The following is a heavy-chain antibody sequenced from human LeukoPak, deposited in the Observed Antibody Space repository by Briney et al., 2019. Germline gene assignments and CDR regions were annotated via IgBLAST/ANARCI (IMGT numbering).Heavy chain of an antibody. CDR2: IDTAGKS. D-gene: IGHD3-22*01. CDR1: GFTFRSYD. CDR3: VRERMADSRGKALQYFDN. Sequence: PGGSLRLSCAASGFTFRSYDIHWVRQVTGKGLEWVSAIDTAGKSYYPDSVKGRFTISRENAKNSVYLQMNSLRVADTAVYYCVRERMADSRGKALQYFDNWGQGTLVTVSS. J-gene: IGHJ4*02. V-gene: IGHV3-13*04.